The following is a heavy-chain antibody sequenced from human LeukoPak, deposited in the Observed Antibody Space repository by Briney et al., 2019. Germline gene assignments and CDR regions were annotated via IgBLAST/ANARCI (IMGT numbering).Heavy chain of an antibody. V-gene: IGHV3-21*01. Sequence: PGGSLTLSCAASGFTFSSYSMNWVRQAPGKGLEWVSSIISSSGYIYYADSVKGRFTISRDNAKNSLYLQMNSLRAEDTAVYYCARVKYSSGSNWFDPWGQGTLVTVSS. CDR1: GFTFSSYS. CDR2: IISSSGYI. CDR3: ARVKYSSGSNWFDP. J-gene: IGHJ5*02. D-gene: IGHD6-19*01.